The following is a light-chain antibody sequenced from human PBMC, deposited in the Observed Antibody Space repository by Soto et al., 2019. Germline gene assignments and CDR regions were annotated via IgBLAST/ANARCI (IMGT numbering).Light chain of an antibody. Sequence: SPGTLSLSPGERDTLSCRASQSVSSSYLAWYQQKPGQAPRLLIYGASSRATGIPDRFSGSGSGTDFTLTISRLEPEDFAVYYWQQYGSSPPISFGQGTRLEMK. J-gene: IGKJ5*01. CDR3: QQYGSSPPIS. CDR2: GAS. V-gene: IGKV3-20*01. CDR1: QSVSSSY.